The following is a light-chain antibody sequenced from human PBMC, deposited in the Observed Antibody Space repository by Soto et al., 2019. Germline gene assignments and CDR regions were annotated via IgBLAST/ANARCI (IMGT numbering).Light chain of an antibody. CDR2: GAS. CDR1: QSVSSSY. CDR3: HQYGSSLT. V-gene: IGKV3-20*01. Sequence: EIVLTQSPGTLSLSPGERATLSCRASQSVSSSYLAWYQQKPGQAPRLLIYGASSRATGIPDRFSGSGSGTDFTLTISRLEPEDFAVYYCHQYGSSLTFVGGTKVEIK. J-gene: IGKJ4*01.